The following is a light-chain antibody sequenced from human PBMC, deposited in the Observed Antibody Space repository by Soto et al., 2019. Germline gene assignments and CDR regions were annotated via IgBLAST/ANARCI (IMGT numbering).Light chain of an antibody. CDR3: QHRSNWPPMYT. V-gene: IGKV3-11*01. CDR1: QSVGGF. Sequence: EIVLTQSPATLSLSPGERATLSCRASQSVGGFLAWYQQKSGQAPRLLIYDTSKRATGIPARFSGSGSGTDFTLTSSSLEPEDFAIYHCQHRSNWPPMYTLGQGTKLEIK. J-gene: IGKJ2*01. CDR2: DTS.